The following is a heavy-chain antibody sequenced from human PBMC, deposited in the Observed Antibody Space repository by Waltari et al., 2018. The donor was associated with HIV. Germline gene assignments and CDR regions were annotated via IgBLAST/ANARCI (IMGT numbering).Heavy chain of an antibody. CDR2: INPNSGGT. Sequence: QVQLVQSGAEVKKPGASVKVSCTPAGYTLTGYYMHWVRQAPGQGLEWMGWINPNSGGTNYAQKFQGRVTMTRDTSISTAYMELTRLRSDDTAVYYCAREPSLTTAYDYWGQGTLVTVSS. CDR3: AREPSLTTAYDY. CDR1: GYTLTGYY. D-gene: IGHD4-17*01. V-gene: IGHV1-2*02. J-gene: IGHJ4*02.